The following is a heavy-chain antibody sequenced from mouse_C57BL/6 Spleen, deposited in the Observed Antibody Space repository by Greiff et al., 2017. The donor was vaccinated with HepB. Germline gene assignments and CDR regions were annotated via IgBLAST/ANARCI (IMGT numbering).Heavy chain of an antibody. J-gene: IGHJ3*01. V-gene: IGHV5-4*01. D-gene: IGHD1-1*01. Sequence: EVMLVESGGGLVKPGGSLKLSCAASGFTFSSYAMSWVRQTPEKRLEWVATISDGGSYTYYPDNVKGRFTISRDNAKNNLYLQMSHLKSEDTAMYYCARDPGSGSSAAWFAYWGQGTLVTVSA. CDR2: ISDGGSYT. CDR3: ARDPGSGSSAAWFAY. CDR1: GFTFSSYA.